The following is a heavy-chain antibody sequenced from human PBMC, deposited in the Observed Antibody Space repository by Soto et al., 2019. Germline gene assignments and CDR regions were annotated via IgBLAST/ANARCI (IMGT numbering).Heavy chain of an antibody. Sequence: QVQLVQSGAEVKKPGASVKVSCKASGYTLTDYYLHWVRQAPGQGLEWLGWINPNTGATNSAHKFQGRVTMTRDTSINTAYMEARNLRSDDTAVYFCGRDPIGGGAPYYIDYWGQGTLVTVSS. CDR2: INPNTGAT. CDR3: GRDPIGGGAPYYIDY. J-gene: IGHJ4*02. CDR1: GYTLTDYY. V-gene: IGHV1-2*02. D-gene: IGHD3-16*01.